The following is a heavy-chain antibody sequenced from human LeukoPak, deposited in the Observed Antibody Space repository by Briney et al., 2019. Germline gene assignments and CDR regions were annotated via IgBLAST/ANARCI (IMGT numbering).Heavy chain of an antibody. CDR3: AKLGGPYNWDYAGLNYMDV. Sequence: GGSLSFSCAASGFIFSSYAMTWVRQAPGEGLEWVSGISGSGVNTYYADSVKGRFTISRDNSKDTVYLQMNSLRAEDTAIYYCAKLGGPYNWDYAGLNYMDVWGKGTTFTVSS. CDR1: GFIFSSYA. J-gene: IGHJ6*03. V-gene: IGHV3-23*01. D-gene: IGHD1-7*01. CDR2: ISGSGVNT.